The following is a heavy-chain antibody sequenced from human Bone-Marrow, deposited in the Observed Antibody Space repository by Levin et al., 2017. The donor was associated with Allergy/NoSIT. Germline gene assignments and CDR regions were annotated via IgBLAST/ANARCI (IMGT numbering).Heavy chain of an antibody. CDR1: GFSFSDHY. V-gene: IGHV3-72*01. CDR3: VRVGPKGQDAFDV. CDR2: IRNKPRKYTT. D-gene: IGHD3-16*01. Sequence: GGSLRLSCAGSGFSFSDHYMDWVRQAPGRGLEWVGRIRNKPRKYTTEYAASVKGRFIISRDDSQKSLHVQMHGLKIEDTAVYYCVRVGPKGQDAFDVWGQGTMVIVSS. J-gene: IGHJ3*01.